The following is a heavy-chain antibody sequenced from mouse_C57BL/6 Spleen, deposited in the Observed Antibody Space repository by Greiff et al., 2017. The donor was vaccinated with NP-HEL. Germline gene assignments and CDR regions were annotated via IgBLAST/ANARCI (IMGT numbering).Heavy chain of an antibody. J-gene: IGHJ2*01. V-gene: IGHV1-54*01. CDR3: ARERRDY. CDR2: INPGSGGT. CDR1: GYAFTNYL. Sequence: QVQLQQSGAELVRPGTSVKVSCKASGYAFTNYLIEWVKQRPGQGLEWIGVINPGSGGTTYNQKFKGKATLTADKSSSTAYMQLSSLTSEDSAVYFCARERRDYWGQGTTLTVSS.